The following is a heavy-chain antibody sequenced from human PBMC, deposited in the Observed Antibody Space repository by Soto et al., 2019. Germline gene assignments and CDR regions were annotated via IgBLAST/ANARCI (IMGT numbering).Heavy chain of an antibody. CDR3: ARGGWYASWSSSDC. J-gene: IGHJ4*02. Sequence: QVQLVESGGGVVQPGRSLRLSCAASGFTLSGNDMHWVRQAPGKGLEWVAVMSYDGSRQYYADSVKGRFTISRDTSKSTLYLQMNSLTTEDTAVYYCARGGWYASWSSSDCWGQGTLVTVSS. V-gene: IGHV3-30*03. CDR1: GFTLSGND. D-gene: IGHD2-2*01. CDR2: MSYDGSRQ.